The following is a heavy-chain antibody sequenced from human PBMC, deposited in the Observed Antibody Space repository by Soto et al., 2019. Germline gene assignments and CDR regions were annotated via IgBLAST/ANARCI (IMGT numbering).Heavy chain of an antibody. CDR1: GYTFTTYY. Sequence: QVQLVQSGAEVKNPGASVKVSCKASGYTFTTYYMHWLRQARGQGLEWMGIITPSSGSTRYEQKFQDRVTIHRDTSASTVDRELSSLRSEDTGVDYSARAVSTKTAPIDYWGQGTFVTVSS. CDR2: ITPSSGST. D-gene: IGHD4-17*01. CDR3: ARAVSTKTAPIDY. V-gene: IGHV1-46*01. J-gene: IGHJ4*02.